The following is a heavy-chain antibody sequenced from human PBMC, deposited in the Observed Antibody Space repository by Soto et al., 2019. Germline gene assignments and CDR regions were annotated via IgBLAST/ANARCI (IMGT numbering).Heavy chain of an antibody. CDR1: GGSFSGYY. CDR2: INHSGST. D-gene: IGHD2-2*01. Sequence: QVQLQQWGAGLLKPSETLSLTCAVYGGSFSGYYWSWIRQPPGKGLEWIGEINHSGSTNYNPSLKRRVTISIDTSKNQFTLKLSSVNAADTAVYYCARILGYCSSTSCSRPRVDYWGQGTLVTVSS. V-gene: IGHV4-34*01. J-gene: IGHJ4*02. CDR3: ARILGYCSSTSCSRPRVDY.